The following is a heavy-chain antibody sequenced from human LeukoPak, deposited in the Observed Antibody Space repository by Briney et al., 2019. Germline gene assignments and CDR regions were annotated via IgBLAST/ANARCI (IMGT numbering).Heavy chain of an antibody. J-gene: IGHJ4*02. D-gene: IGHD1-26*01. CDR1: GGSFSGYY. CDR3: AGIMLSWREFDC. CDR2: IYYSGST. V-gene: IGHV4-59*01. Sequence: SETLSLTCAVYGGSFSGYYWSWIRQPPGKGLEWIGYIYYSGSTNYNPSLKSRVTISVDTSKNQFSLKLSSVTAADTAVYYCAGIMLSWREFDCWGQGTLVTVSS.